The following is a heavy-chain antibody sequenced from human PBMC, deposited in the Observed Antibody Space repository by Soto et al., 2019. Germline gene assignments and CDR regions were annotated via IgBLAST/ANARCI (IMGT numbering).Heavy chain of an antibody. CDR1: GYTFTSYG. CDR2: ISAYNGNT. CDR3: ARSFPPPYYDSSGYYADY. V-gene: IGHV1-18*01. J-gene: IGHJ4*02. D-gene: IGHD3-22*01. Sequence: QVQLVQSGAEVKKPGASVKVSCKASGYTFTSYGISWVRQAPGQGLEWMGLISAYNGNTNYAQKLQGRVTMTTDTSTSTAYMELRSLRSDDTAVYYCARSFPPPYYDSSGYYADYWGQGTLVTVSS.